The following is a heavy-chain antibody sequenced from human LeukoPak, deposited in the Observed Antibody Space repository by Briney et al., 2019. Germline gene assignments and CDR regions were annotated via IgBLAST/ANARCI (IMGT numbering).Heavy chain of an antibody. CDR2: INPKSGGT. CDR3: ARDYYFGSETYLDAFDI. V-gene: IGHV1-2*02. CDR1: GYSFTAYY. D-gene: IGHD3-10*01. J-gene: IGHJ3*02. Sequence: ASVKVSCKDSGYSFTAYYMQWVRQAPGQGLEWMGWINPKSGGTNYAQRFQDRVTMTRDTSINTAYMELSRLTSDDTAVYYCARDYYFGSETYLDAFDIWGQGTMVTVSS.